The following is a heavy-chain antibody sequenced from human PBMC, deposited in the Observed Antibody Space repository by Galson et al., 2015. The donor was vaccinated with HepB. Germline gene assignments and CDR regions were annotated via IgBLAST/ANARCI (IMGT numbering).Heavy chain of an antibody. CDR2: ISYDGSNK. J-gene: IGHJ4*02. CDR1: GFTFSSYG. V-gene: IGHV3-30*18. CDR3: AKNSGSYYRASFDY. D-gene: IGHD1-26*01. Sequence: SLRLSCAASGFTFSSYGMHWVRQAPGKGLEWVAVISYDGSNKYYADSVKGRFTISRDNSKNTLYLQMNSLRAEDTAVYYCAKNSGSYYRASFDYWGQGTLVTVSS.